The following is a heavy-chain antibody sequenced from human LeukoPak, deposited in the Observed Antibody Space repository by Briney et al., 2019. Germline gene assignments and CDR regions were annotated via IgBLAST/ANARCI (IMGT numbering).Heavy chain of an antibody. D-gene: IGHD6-19*01. Sequence: PSETLSLTCTVSGGSISSSSYYWGWIRQPPGKGLEWIGSIYYSGSTNYNPSLKSRVTISVDTSKNQFSLKLSSVTAADTAVYYCARDSRYSSGWYGFDPWGQGTLVTVSS. V-gene: IGHV4-39*07. CDR1: GGSISSSSYY. CDR2: IYYSGST. J-gene: IGHJ5*02. CDR3: ARDSRYSSGWYGFDP.